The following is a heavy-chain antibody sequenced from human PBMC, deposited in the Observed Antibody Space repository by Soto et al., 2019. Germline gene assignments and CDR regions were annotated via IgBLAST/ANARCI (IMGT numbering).Heavy chain of an antibody. Sequence: SVKVSCKASGFTFTSSAVQWVRQARGQRLEWIGWIVVGSGNTNYAQKFQERVTITRDMSTSTAYMELSSLRSEDTAVYYCAADPLHSYDSSGAGLGPLDPWGQGTLLTVSS. J-gene: IGHJ5*02. CDR2: IVVGSGNT. CDR1: GFTFTSSA. V-gene: IGHV1-58*01. CDR3: AADPLHSYDSSGAGLGPLDP. D-gene: IGHD3-22*01.